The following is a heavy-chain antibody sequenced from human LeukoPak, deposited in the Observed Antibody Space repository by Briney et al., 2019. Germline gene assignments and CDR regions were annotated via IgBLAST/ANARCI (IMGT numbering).Heavy chain of an antibody. CDR3: ARVARFDSIDY. Sequence: GGSLRLSCAASGFTFSSYAMSWFRQAPGKGLEWVSAISGSGGSSYYADSVKGRFTISRDNSKNTLYLQMNSLRAEDTAVYYCARVARFDSIDYWGQGTLVTVSS. CDR2: ISGSGGSS. J-gene: IGHJ4*02. V-gene: IGHV3-23*01. D-gene: IGHD3-9*01. CDR1: GFTFSSYA.